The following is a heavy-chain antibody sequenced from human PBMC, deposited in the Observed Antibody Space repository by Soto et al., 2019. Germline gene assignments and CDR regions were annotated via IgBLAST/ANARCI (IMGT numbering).Heavy chain of an antibody. CDR1: GFTVSSNY. Sequence: GSLRLSCAASGFTVSSNYMSWVRQAPGKGLEWVSVIYSGGSTYYADSVKGRFTISRDNSKNTLYLQMNSLRAEDTAVYYCASTTMVVVVAANGAFDIWGQGTMVTVS. CDR2: IYSGGST. CDR3: ASTTMVVVVAANGAFDI. J-gene: IGHJ3*02. V-gene: IGHV3-66*01. D-gene: IGHD2-15*01.